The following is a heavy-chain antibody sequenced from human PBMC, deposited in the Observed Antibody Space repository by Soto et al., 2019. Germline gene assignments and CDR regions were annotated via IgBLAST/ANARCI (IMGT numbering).Heavy chain of an antibody. D-gene: IGHD1-1*01. CDR2: INHSGST. J-gene: IGHJ2*01. V-gene: IGHV4-34*01. CDR1: GASFSDSY. CDR3: AREVPSRYFDL. Sequence: QVRLQQWGAGLLKPSETLSLTCAVYGASFSDSYWNWIRQPPGKGLEWIGEINHSGSTIYNTSLGIXXTXSXATSRKQSTLKMRSATAADTAVYYCAREVPSRYFDLWGRGTPVTVSS.